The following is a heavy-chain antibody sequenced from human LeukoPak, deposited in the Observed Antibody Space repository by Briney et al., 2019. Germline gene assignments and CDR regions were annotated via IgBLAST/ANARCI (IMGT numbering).Heavy chain of an antibody. CDR1: GFTFSDYY. CDR2: ISSSGSTI. J-gene: IGHJ4*02. V-gene: IGHV3-11*04. CDR3: ARALDYYDSSGYSGPFDY. D-gene: IGHD3-22*01. Sequence: GGSLRLTCAASGFTFSDYYMSWIRQAPGRGREWVSYISSSGSTIYYADSVKGRFTISRDNAKNSLYLQVNSLRAEDTAVYYCARALDYYDSSGYSGPFDYWGQGTLVTVSS.